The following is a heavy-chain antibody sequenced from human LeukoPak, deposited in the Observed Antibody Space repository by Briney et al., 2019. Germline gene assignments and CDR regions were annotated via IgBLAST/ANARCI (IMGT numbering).Heavy chain of an antibody. Sequence: SETLSLTCTVSGGSISSSSYYWGWIRQPPGKGLEWIGSIYYSGSTYYNPSLKSRVTISVDTSKSQFSLKLSSVTAADTAVYYCATSYYYDSSGYFDYWGQGTLVTVSS. CDR2: IYYSGST. CDR3: ATSYYYDSSGYFDY. CDR1: GGSISSSSYY. J-gene: IGHJ4*02. V-gene: IGHV4-39*01. D-gene: IGHD3-22*01.